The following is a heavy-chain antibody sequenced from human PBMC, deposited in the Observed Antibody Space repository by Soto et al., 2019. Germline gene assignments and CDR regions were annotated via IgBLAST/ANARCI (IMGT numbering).Heavy chain of an antibody. Sequence: QVQLMQSGAEVRKPGASVRLSCETSGYNFNQYYIHWVRQAPGQGLEWMGIINLRGGTTEYAHKFRGRVTVPGDTSTSTAYMELRSLSSEDTAIYFCARGPDDSDVPRWDYWGQGTLVTVSS. D-gene: IGHD4-17*01. J-gene: IGHJ4*02. CDR3: ARGPDDSDVPRWDY. CDR2: INLRGGTT. CDR1: GYNFNQYY. V-gene: IGHV1-46*02.